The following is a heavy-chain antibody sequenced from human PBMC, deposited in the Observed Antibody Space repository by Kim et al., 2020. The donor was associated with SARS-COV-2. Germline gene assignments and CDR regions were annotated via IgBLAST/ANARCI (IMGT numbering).Heavy chain of an antibody. Sequence: GGSLRLSCSASGFTFSSYAMHWVRQAPGKGLEYVSAISSSGGSTYYADSVKGRFTISRDNSKNTLYLQMSSLRAEDTAVYYCVKDLSSLGCRYFDWPPSSLFDYWGQGTLVPVSS. J-gene: IGHJ4*02. V-gene: IGHV3-64D*06. D-gene: IGHD3-9*01. CDR2: ISSSGGST. CDR3: VKDLSSLGCRYFDWPPSSLFDY. CDR1: GFTFSSYA.